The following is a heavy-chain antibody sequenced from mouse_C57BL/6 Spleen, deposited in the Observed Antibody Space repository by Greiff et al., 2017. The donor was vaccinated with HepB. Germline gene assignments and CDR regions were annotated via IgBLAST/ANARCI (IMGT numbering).Heavy chain of an antibody. CDR1: GFTFSDYG. J-gene: IGHJ3*01. CDR2: ISSGSSTI. CDR3: ASPGANWAFAY. D-gene: IGHD4-1*01. V-gene: IGHV5-17*01. Sequence: DVMLVESGGGLVKPGGSLKLSCAASGFTFSDYGMHWVRQAPEKGLEWVAYISSGSSTIYYADTVKGRFTISRDNAKNTLFLQMTSLRSEDTAMYYCASPGANWAFAYWGQGTLVTVSA.